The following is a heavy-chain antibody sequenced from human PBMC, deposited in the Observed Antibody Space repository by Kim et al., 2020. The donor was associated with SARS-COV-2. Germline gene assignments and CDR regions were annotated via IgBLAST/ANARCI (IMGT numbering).Heavy chain of an antibody. V-gene: IGHV3-48*02. CDR1: GFTFNTYD. CDR2: IRGTSDII. CDR3: ARGFFGIDY. D-gene: IGHD3-3*01. Sequence: GGSLRLSCAASGFTFNTYDMNWVRQAPGKGLEWIAYIRGTSDIIYYADSVRGRFTIFRDNAKNSLYLQMNRLRDEDTAIYYCARGFFGIDYWGQGTLVTVSS. J-gene: IGHJ4*02.